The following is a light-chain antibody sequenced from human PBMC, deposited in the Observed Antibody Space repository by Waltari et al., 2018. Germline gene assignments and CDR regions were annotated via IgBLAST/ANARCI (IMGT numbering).Light chain of an antibody. Sequence: DIQMTQSPSSVSASVGDRVTLTCRASRAITNYVNWDQHRPGLAPKLLIYAASTLQGGVPTRFSGSGSGTDFTLTISSLQIEDFATYYCQQSHSAPLAFGGGTRLEI. V-gene: IGKV1-39*01. J-gene: IGKJ4*01. CDR1: RAITNY. CDR3: QQSHSAPLA. CDR2: AAS.